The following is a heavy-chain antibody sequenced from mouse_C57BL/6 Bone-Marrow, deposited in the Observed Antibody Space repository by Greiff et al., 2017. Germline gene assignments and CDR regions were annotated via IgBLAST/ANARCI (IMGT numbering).Heavy chain of an antibody. J-gene: IGHJ2*01. CDR3: AREYYHYVDY. D-gene: IGHD1-1*02. Sequence: VQLQESGAELVRPGTSVKVSCKASGYAFTNYLIEWVKQRPGQGLEWIGVINPGSGGTNYNEKFKGKATLTADKSSSTAYMQLSSLTSEDSAVYFCAREYYHYVDYWGQGTTLTVSS. V-gene: IGHV1-54*01. CDR2: INPGSGGT. CDR1: GYAFTNYL.